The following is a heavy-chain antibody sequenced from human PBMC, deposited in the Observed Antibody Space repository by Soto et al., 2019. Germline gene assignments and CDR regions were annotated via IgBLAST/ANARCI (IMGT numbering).Heavy chain of an antibody. J-gene: IGHJ4*02. D-gene: IGHD3-3*01. Sequence: GGSLRLSCAASGFTFSSYGMHWVRQAPGKGLEWVAVISYDGSNKYYADSVKGRFTISRDNSKNTLYLQMNSLRAEDTAVYYCAKDYDFWSGPAHYWGQGTLVTVS. CDR1: GFTFSSYG. CDR2: ISYDGSNK. V-gene: IGHV3-30*18. CDR3: AKDYDFWSGPAHY.